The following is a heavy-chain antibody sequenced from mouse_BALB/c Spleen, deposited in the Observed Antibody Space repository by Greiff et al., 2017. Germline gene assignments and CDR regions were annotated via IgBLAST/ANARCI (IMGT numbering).Heavy chain of an antibody. D-gene: IGHD1-1*01. Sequence: EVMLVESGGGLVKPGGSLKLSCAASGFTFSSYAMSWVRQSPEKRLEWVAEISSGGSYTYYPDTVTGRFTISRDNAKNTLYLEMSSLRSEDTAMYYCARDGAITTVSFDVWGAGTTVTVSS. CDR3: ARDGAITTVSFDV. CDR1: GFTFSSYA. J-gene: IGHJ1*01. V-gene: IGHV5-9-4*01. CDR2: ISSGGSYT.